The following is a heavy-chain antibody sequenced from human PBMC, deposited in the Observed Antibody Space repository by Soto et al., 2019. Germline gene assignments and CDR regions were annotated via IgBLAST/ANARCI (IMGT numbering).Heavy chain of an antibody. D-gene: IGHD4-17*01. J-gene: IGHJ6*03. CDR1: GGSISSYY. CDR2: IYYSGST. CDR3: TRLDYGDYFSYYYYYMDV. V-gene: IGHV4-59*08. Sequence: SETLSLTCTVSGGSISSYYWSWIRQPPGKGLEWIGYIYYSGSTNYNPSLKSRVTISVDTSKNQFSLKLSSVTAADTAVYYCTRLDYGDYFSYYYYYMDVWGKGTTVTVSS.